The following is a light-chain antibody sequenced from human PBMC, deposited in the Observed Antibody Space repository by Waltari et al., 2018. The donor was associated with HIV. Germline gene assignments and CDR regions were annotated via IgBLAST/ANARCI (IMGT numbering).Light chain of an antibody. CDR2: GAS. CDR1: QSVSSTY. J-gene: IGKJ1*01. V-gene: IGKV3-20*01. Sequence: EIVLTQSPGTLSLSPGERATLSGRASQSVSSTYLAWYQQKGGQAPRRLIYGASSRATGIPDRFSGSGSGTDFSLTISRLEPEDFAVYYCQQYGSSPSWTFGQGTRVEIK. CDR3: QQYGSSPSWT.